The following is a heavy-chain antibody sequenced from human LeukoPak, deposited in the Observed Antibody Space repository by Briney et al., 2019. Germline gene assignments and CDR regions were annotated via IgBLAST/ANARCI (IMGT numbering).Heavy chain of an antibody. V-gene: IGHV5-51*01. J-gene: IGHJ6*03. CDR1: GYSFTSYW. CDR2: IYPADSDT. Sequence: GESLKISCKASGYSFTSYWIAWVRQMPGKGLELMGIIYPADSDTRYSPSFQGQVTISADKSISTAYLQWSSLKASDTAMYYCARPRGVMSETYYYYYMDVWGKGTTVTISS. D-gene: IGHD3-10*01. CDR3: ARPRGVMSETYYYYYMDV.